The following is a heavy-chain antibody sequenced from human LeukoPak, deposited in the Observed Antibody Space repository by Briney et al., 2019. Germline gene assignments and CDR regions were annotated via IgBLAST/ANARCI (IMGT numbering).Heavy chain of an antibody. Sequence: SETLSLTCAVSGVSISTSNWWNWVRQTPGKGLEWIGEIYHRGNTNYNPSLKSRVTISLDKSKKQFSLKLNSVTGADTAVYYCARDAYFYGSGSYDNPDVSPFDIWGQGTMVTVSS. V-gene: IGHV4-4*02. D-gene: IGHD3-10*01. CDR1: GVSISTSNW. J-gene: IGHJ3*02. CDR3: ARDAYFYGSGSYDNPDVSPFDI. CDR2: IYHRGNT.